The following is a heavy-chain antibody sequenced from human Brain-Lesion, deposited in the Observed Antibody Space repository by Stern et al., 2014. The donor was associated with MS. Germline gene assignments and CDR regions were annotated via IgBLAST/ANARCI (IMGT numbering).Heavy chain of an antibody. CDR2: VNNDGRRT. Sequence: EVQLVESGGALVQPGGSLRLSCAASGFAFSNYWLHWVRQAPGKGLVWVSRVNNDGRRTSYAASVKGRFTMSRDNAKNTLYLQMNSLRVEDTAIYYCARGERWFDSWGQGTLVTVSS. J-gene: IGHJ5*01. V-gene: IGHV3-74*01. CDR1: GFAFSNYW. CDR3: ARGERWFDS.